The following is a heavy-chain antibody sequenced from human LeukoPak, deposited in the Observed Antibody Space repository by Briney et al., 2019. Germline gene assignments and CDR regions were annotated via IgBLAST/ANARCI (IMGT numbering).Heavy chain of an antibody. D-gene: IGHD2-8*01. J-gene: IGHJ4*02. CDR1: GGSMSSYY. Sequence: PSETLSLTCTVSGGSMSSYYWSWIRQPPGKGLEWIGYIYYSGSTKYNPSLKSRVTISVDTSKNQFSLKLSSVTAADTAVYYCASTDCTNGVCYYFDYWGQGTLVTVSS. CDR2: IYYSGST. CDR3: ASTDCTNGVCYYFDY. V-gene: IGHV4-59*08.